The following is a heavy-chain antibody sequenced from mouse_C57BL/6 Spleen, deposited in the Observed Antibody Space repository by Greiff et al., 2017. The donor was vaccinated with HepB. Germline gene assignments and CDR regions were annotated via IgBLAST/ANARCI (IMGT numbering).Heavy chain of an antibody. CDR3: ARKDGSGSAWFAY. CDR1: GFTFSDYG. J-gene: IGHJ3*01. V-gene: IGHV5-17*01. Sequence: EVMLVESGGGLVKPGGSLKLSCAASGFTFSDYGMHWVRQAPEKGLEWVAYISSGSSTIYYADTVKGRFTISRDNAKNTLFLQMTSLRSEDTAMYYCARKDGSGSAWFAYWGQGTLVTVSA. CDR2: ISSGSSTI. D-gene: IGHD3-2*02.